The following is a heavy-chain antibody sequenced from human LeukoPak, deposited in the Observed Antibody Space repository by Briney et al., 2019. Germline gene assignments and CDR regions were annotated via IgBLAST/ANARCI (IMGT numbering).Heavy chain of an antibody. CDR1: GFTFSSYS. D-gene: IGHD3-10*01. Sequence: GGSLRLSCAASGFTFSSYSMNWVRQAPGEGLEWVSSISSSSYIYYADSVKGRFTISRDNAKNSLYLQMNSLRAEDTAVYYCASFGSYYGSGSYYTPFDYWGQGTLVTVSS. CDR3: ASFGSYYGSGSYYTPFDY. CDR2: ISSSSYI. J-gene: IGHJ4*02. V-gene: IGHV3-21*01.